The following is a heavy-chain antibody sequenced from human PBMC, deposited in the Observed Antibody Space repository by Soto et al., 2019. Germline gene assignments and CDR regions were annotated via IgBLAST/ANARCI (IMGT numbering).Heavy chain of an antibody. V-gene: IGHV3-23*01. CDR3: AKDRGSGWFGY. J-gene: IGHJ5*01. Sequence: GGSLRLSCAASGFTFSSYAMSWVRQAPGKGLKWVSAISGSGGSTYYADSVKGRFTISRDNSKNTLYLQMNSLRAEDTAVYYCAKDRGSGWFGYWGQGTLVTVSS. CDR2: ISGSGGST. D-gene: IGHD6-19*01. CDR1: GFTFSSYA.